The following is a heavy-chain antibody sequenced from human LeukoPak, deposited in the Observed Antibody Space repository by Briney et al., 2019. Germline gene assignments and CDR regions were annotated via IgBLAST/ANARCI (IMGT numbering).Heavy chain of an antibody. J-gene: IGHJ5*02. CDR2: MNPNSGNT. CDR1: GYTFTSYD. D-gene: IGHD3-10*01. CDR3: ARGREGVDGDLFDP. V-gene: IGHV1-8*01. Sequence: SVKVSCKASGYTFTSYDINWVRQATGQGVEWMGWMNPNSGNTGYAQKFQGRVTMTRNTSISTAYMELSSLRSEDTAVYYCARGREGVDGDLFDPWGQGTLVTVSS.